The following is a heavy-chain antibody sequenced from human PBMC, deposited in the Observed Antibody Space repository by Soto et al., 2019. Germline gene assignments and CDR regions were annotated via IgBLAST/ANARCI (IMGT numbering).Heavy chain of an antibody. J-gene: IGHJ6*02. CDR1: GFTFSDYY. V-gene: IGHV3-11*01. CDR2: ISSSGSTI. CDR3: ARDLKEGGMDV. Sequence: GSLRLSCASSGFTFSDYYMSWILQAPGKGLEWVSYISSSGSTIYYADSVKGRFTISRDNAKNSLYLQMNSLRAEDTAVYYCARDLKEGGMDVWGQGTTVTVSS.